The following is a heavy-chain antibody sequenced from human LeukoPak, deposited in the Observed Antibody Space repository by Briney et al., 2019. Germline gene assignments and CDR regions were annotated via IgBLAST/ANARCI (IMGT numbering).Heavy chain of an antibody. CDR3: ARTTGGSGEFDY. CDR1: GGSISSSTW. V-gene: IGHV4-4*02. J-gene: IGHJ4*02. CDR2: IYHSGST. D-gene: IGHD3-10*01. Sequence: PSETLSLTCAVSGGSISSSTWWSWVRQPPGKGLEWIGEIYHSGSTYYNPSLKSRVTISVDRSKNQFSLKLSSVTAADTAVYYCARTTGGSGEFDYWGQGTLVTVSS.